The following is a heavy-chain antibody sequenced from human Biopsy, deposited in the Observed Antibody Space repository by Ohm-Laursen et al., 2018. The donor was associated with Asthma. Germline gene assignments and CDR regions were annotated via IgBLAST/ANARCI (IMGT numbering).Heavy chain of an antibody. CDR2: IYYSGTT. CDR1: SGSGGYMRSGNYY. CDR3: VRGSSSWHHGPLHYYYGLDV. V-gene: IGHV4-39*01. J-gene: IGHJ6*02. Sequence: SDTLSLTCSLSSGSGGYMRSGNYYWGWIRQPPGKGLEWIGSIYYSGTTYYNPSLESRVTVSADTSKNQFSLNLTSVTATDTAVYYCVRGSSSWHHGPLHYYYGLDVWGQGTTATVSS. D-gene: IGHD6-13*01.